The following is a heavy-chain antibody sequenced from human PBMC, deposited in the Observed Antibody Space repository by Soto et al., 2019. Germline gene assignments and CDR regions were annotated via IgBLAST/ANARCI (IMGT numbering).Heavy chain of an antibody. V-gene: IGHV3-74*01. Sequence: GGSLRLSCSASGFTFSSYWMHWVRQVPGKGLVWVSRINTDGSRTDYADSVKGRFTVSRDNAKNTLYLQMNSLRTDDTALYYFARLGSLPDIRETILFDHWGQGTLVTVSS. CDR3: ARLGSLPDIRETILFDH. CDR2: INTDGSRT. CDR1: GFTFSSYW. J-gene: IGHJ4*02. D-gene: IGHD3-22*01.